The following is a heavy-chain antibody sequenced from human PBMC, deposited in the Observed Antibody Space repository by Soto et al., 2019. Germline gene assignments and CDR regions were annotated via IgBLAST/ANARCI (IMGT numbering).Heavy chain of an antibody. CDR3: AQDLRYSGGSDYYHYGMDV. Sequence: EVRLVESGGVVVQPGGSLRLSCAASGFTFDDFAMHWVRQVPGKGLEWVSLITRDGHKTYYADSVKGRFTISRDNNKNSLFLQMTSLTTEDTALYYCAQDLRYSGGSDYYHYGMDVWGQGTTVTVSS. D-gene: IGHD1-26*01. CDR1: GFTFDDFA. J-gene: IGHJ6*02. V-gene: IGHV3-43*01. CDR2: ITRDGHKT.